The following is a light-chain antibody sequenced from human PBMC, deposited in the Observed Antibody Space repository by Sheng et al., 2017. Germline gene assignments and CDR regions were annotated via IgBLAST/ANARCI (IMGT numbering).Light chain of an antibody. CDR3: QQSYSTPRT. CDR2: DAS. J-gene: IGKJ1*01. Sequence: DIQVTQSPSSLSASVGDRVTITCQASQDIKKYLNWYWHKPGTAPKLLIYDASNLPAGVPSRFSGSGSGTDFTLTISSLQPEDFATYCCQQSYSTPRTFGQGTKVEIK. V-gene: IGKV1-39*01. CDR1: QDIKKY.